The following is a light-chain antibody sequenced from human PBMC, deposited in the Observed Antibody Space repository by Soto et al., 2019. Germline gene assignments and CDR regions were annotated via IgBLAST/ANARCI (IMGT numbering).Light chain of an antibody. V-gene: IGKV3-11*01. CDR1: QSVSNF. CDR2: DAS. Sequence: EIVLTQSPATLSLSPGERATLSCRASQSVSNFLAWYQQKPGQAPRLLISDASNRATGIPGRFSGSGSGTDFRLTISSLEPEDFAVYYCQQRSNWPWTFGQGTKVDIK. CDR3: QQRSNWPWT. J-gene: IGKJ1*01.